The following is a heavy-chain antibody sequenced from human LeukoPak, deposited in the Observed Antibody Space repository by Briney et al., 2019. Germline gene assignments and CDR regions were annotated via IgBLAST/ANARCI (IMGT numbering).Heavy chain of an antibody. CDR2: INPSGGST. V-gene: IGHV1-46*01. D-gene: IGHD6-13*01. CDR3: ARSRKRYSSSPDAFDI. CDR1: GYTFTSYY. J-gene: IGHJ3*02. Sequence: ASVKVSCKASGYTFTSYYMHWVRQAPGQGLEWMGIINPSGGSTSYAQKLQGRVTMTRDMSTSTVYMELSSLRSEDTAVYYCARSRKRYSSSPDAFDIWGQGTMVTVSS.